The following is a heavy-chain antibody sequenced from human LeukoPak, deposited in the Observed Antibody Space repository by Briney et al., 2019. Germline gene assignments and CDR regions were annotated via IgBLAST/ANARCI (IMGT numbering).Heavy chain of an antibody. CDR3: ARQLRAGTTSRYYYYYMDV. CDR2: ISSSGSTI. J-gene: IGHJ6*03. CDR1: GFAFSDYY. Sequence: SGGSLRLSCAASGFAFSDYYMSWIRQAPGKGLEWVSYISSSGSTIYYADSVKGRFTISRDNAKNSLYLQMNSLRAEDTAVYYCARQLRAGTTSRYYYYYMDVWGKGITVTVSS. D-gene: IGHD1-1*01. V-gene: IGHV3-11*04.